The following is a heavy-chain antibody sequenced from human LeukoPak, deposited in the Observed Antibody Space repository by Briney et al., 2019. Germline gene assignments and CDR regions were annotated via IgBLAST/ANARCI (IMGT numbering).Heavy chain of an antibody. Sequence: SETLSLTCAVYGGSFSGYYWSWIRQPPGKGLEWIGEINHSGSTNYNPSLKSRVTISVDTSKSQFSLKLNSVTAADTAVYYCARLYYYMDVWGKGTTVTVSS. CDR3: ARLYYYMDV. J-gene: IGHJ6*03. CDR2: INHSGST. CDR1: GGSFSGYY. V-gene: IGHV4-34*01.